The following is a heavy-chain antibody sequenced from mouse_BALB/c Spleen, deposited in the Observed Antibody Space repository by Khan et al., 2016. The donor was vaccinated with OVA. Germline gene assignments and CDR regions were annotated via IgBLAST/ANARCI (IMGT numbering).Heavy chain of an antibody. J-gene: IGHJ1*01. V-gene: IGHV1-26*01. CDR2: INPNNGDT. CDR3: ARGLFDV. CDR1: GYTFTDYY. Sequence: EVQLQQSGPELVKPGASVKMSCKASGYTFTDYYMKWLKQSHGKSLEWIGDINPNNGDTFYNQKFKDKATLTVDKSSSTAYMQLTSLTSEDSAVYYCARGLFDVWGAGTTVTVSS.